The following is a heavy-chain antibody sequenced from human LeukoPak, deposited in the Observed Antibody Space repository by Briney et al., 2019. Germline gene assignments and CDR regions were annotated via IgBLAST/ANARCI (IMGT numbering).Heavy chain of an antibody. J-gene: IGHJ4*02. CDR3: ARGVFRWVGELNMGATSQYFDY. D-gene: IGHD1-26*01. CDR2: ISGSGGST. V-gene: IGHV3-23*01. CDR1: GFTFSSYG. Sequence: PGGSLRLSCAASGFTFSSYGMSWVRQAPGKGLEWVSAISGSGGSTYYADSVKGRFTISRDNSKNTLYLQMNSLRAEDTAVYYCARGVFRWVGELNMGATSQYFDYWGQGTLVTVSS.